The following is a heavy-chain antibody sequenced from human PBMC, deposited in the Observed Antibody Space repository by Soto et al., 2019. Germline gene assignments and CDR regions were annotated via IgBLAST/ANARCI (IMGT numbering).Heavy chain of an antibody. CDR2: IWYDGSNK. D-gene: IGHD6-19*01. CDR3: ARDAEYSSGWYSAFDI. V-gene: IGHV3-33*01. J-gene: IGHJ3*02. Sequence: HPGGSLRLSCAASGFTFSSYGMHWVRQAPGKGLEWVAVIWYDGSNKYYADSVKGRFTISRDNSKNTLYLQMNSLRAEDTAVYYCARDAEYSSGWYSAFDIWGQGTMVTVSS. CDR1: GFTFSSYG.